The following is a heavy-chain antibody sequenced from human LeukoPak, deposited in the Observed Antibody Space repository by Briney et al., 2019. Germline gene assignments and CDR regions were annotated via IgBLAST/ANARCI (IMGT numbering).Heavy chain of an antibody. Sequence: PSETLSLTCTVSGGSISSSSYDWGRLRQPPGKGLEWIGIIYYSGRTYYNPSLKSRVTISVDTSKNQLSLKLSSVTAADTAVYYCARLCSSTTCYSDWFDPWGQGTLVTVSS. V-gene: IGHV4-39*01. CDR3: ARLCSSTTCYSDWFDP. J-gene: IGHJ5*02. CDR1: GGSISSSSYD. D-gene: IGHD2-2*01. CDR2: IYYSGRT.